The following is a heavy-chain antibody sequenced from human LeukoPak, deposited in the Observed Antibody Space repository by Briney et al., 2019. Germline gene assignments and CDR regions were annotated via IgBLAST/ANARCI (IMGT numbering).Heavy chain of an antibody. CDR3: ATEPGYCSGGRCYGGWFDP. CDR2: INHSGST. Sequence: PSETLSLTCAVYGGSFSGYYWSWIRRAPGKGLEWIGEINHSGSTNYNPSLKSRVTISVDTSKNQFSLKLNSVTAADTAVYYCATEPGYCSGGRCYGGWFDPWGQGTLVTVSS. J-gene: IGHJ5*02. CDR1: GGSFSGYY. D-gene: IGHD2-15*01. V-gene: IGHV4-34*01.